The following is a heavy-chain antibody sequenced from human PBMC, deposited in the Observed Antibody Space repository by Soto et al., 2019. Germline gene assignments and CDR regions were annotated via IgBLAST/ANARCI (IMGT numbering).Heavy chain of an antibody. J-gene: IGHJ5*02. Sequence: GASVKVSCKASGYSFTNNDVSWVRQATGQGLEWMGWMNPGSGDTGYAQKFQGRVSMTRDISIATAYLELSRLRSDDTAIYYCARMATFGSLNWFDPWGHGTLVTVSS. CDR1: GYSFTNND. CDR2: MNPGSGDT. V-gene: IGHV1-8*01. D-gene: IGHD3-16*01. CDR3: ARMATFGSLNWFDP.